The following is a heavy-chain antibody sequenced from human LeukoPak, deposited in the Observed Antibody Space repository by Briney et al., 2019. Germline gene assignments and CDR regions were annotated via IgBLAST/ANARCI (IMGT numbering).Heavy chain of an antibody. CDR1: GFTFDFYA. CDR2: MSYDGRYR. V-gene: IGHV3-30*03. Sequence: PGGSVSLSCTTSGFTFDFYAMHWVRQAPGKGLEWVAVMSYDGRYRYYADSAKGRFTISRDNSKRTLYLEMSSLRPEDTALYYCARSELYYGSESYYHLDYWGHGTPVTVSS. CDR3: ARSELYYGSESYYHLDY. J-gene: IGHJ4*01. D-gene: IGHD3-10*01.